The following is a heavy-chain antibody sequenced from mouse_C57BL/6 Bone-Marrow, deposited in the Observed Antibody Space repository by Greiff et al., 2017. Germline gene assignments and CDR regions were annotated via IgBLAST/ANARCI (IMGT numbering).Heavy chain of an antibody. CDR1: GFNIKDDY. Sequence: VQLQQSGAELVRPGASVKLSCTASGFNIKDDYMHWVKQRPEQGLEWIGWIDPENGDTEYASKFQGKATITADTSSNTACLQLSSLTSEDTAVYYGTTPSYYSNYDFDYWGQGTTLTVSS. J-gene: IGHJ2*01. CDR2: IDPENGDT. CDR3: TTPSYYSNYDFDY. D-gene: IGHD2-5*01. V-gene: IGHV14-4*01.